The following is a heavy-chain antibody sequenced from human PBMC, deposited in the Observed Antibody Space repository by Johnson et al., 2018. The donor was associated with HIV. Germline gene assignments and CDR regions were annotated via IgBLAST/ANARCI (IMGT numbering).Heavy chain of an antibody. CDR3: ARDRGAARDAFDI. J-gene: IGHJ3*02. D-gene: IGHD6-6*01. Sequence: EVQLVESGGGVVQPWGSLRLSCAASGFNFDDYGMNWVRQAPGKGLEWVSGISWNSGSIGYADSVKGRFTISRDNAKNSLYLQMNSLRAEDTAVYYCARDRGAARDAFDIWGQGTMVTVSS. CDR2: ISWNSGSI. CDR1: GFNFDDYG. V-gene: IGHV3-20*04.